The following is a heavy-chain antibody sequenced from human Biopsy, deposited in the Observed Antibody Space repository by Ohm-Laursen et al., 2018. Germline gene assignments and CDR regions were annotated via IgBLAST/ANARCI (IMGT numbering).Heavy chain of an antibody. V-gene: IGHV4-61*08. CDR3: ARLFRLDDYWNDDPPDGFDV. D-gene: IGHD3-3*01. CDR2: ISDTGTT. J-gene: IGHJ3*01. Sequence: SDTLSLTWAVSGGSIGGSGDYWSWIQQPPGKGLEWIGYISDTGTTNYNPSLRGRVAMSVDTSKNQFSLQLTSVTAADTAMFFCARLFRLDDYWNDDPPDGFDVWGQGTMVTVSS. CDR1: GGSIGGSGDY.